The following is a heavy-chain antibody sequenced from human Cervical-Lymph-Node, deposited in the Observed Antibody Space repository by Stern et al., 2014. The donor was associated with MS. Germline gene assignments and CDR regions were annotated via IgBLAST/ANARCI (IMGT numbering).Heavy chain of an antibody. CDR2: ISADNGDT. V-gene: IGHV1-18*01. CDR1: GYFFTSYG. CDR3: ARDSLIRTFGVEEGMDV. J-gene: IGHJ6*02. Sequence: VRLVQSGAEVKKPGASVKVSCKASGYFFTSYGISWVRQAPGQGLEWMGWISADNGDTNYAQNVQGRVTMTTDTSTNTAYMELSSLRSDDTALYYCARDSLIRTFGVEEGMDVWGQGTTVTVSS. D-gene: IGHD3-3*01.